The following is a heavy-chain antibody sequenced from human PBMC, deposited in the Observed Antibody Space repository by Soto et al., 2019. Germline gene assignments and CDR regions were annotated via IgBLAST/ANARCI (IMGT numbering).Heavy chain of an antibody. CDR1: GFTFDDYA. CDR3: ARARFTPYGDYFDY. D-gene: IGHD4-17*01. J-gene: IGHJ4*02. CDR2: ISWNSGSI. Sequence: GGSLRLSCAASGFTFDDYAMHWVRQAPGKGLEWVSGISWNSGSIGYADSVKGRFTISRDNSKNTLYLQMGSLRAEDMAVYYCARARFTPYGDYFDYWGQGTLVTVSS. V-gene: IGHV3-9*03.